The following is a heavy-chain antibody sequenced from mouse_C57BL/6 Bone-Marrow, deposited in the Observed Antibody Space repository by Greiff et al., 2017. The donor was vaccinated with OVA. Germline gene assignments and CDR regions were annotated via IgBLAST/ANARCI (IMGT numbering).Heavy chain of an antibody. J-gene: IGHJ1*03. D-gene: IGHD1-1*01. CDR2: INPNYGTT. CDR1: GYSFTDYN. V-gene: IGHV1-39*01. CDR3: AFYYGSSDRYFDV. Sequence: VQLQQSGPELVKPGASVKISCKASGYSFTDYNMNWVKQSNGKSLEWIGVINPNYGTTNYNQKFKGKATLTVDQSTSTAYMQLNSLTSEDTAVYYCAFYYGSSDRYFDVWGTGTTVTVSS.